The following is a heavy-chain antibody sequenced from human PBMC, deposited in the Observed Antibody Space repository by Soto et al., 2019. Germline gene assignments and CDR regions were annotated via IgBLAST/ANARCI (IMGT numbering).Heavy chain of an antibody. Sequence: QVQLVQSGAEEKKPGASVKVSCKASGYTFTSYAMHWVRQAPGQRLEWMGWINAGNGNTKYSQKFQGRVTITRDTAXXTAYMELSSLRSEATAVYYCARALDTAMARVPLNYYYGMDVWGQGTTVTVSS. V-gene: IGHV1-3*05. J-gene: IGHJ6*02. D-gene: IGHD5-18*01. CDR3: ARALDTAMARVPLNYYYGMDV. CDR1: GYTFTSYA. CDR2: INAGNGNT.